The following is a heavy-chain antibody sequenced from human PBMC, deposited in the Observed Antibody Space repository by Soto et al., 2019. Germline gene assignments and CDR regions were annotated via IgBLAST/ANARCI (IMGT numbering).Heavy chain of an antibody. D-gene: IGHD2-2*01. V-gene: IGHV1-69*12. J-gene: IGHJ6*02. CDR3: ARHVPAAGYYYGMDV. CDR1: GGTFSSYA. CDR2: IIPIFGTA. Sequence: QVQLVQSGAEVKKPGSSVKVSCKASGGTFSSYAVSWVRQAPGQGLEWMGGIIPIFGTADYAQKFQGRVTITADESTSTAYMELSSLRSEETAVYYCARHVPAAGYYYGMDVWGQGTTVTVSS.